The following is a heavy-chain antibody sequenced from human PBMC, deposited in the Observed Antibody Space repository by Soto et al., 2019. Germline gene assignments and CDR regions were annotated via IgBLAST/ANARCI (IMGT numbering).Heavy chain of an antibody. V-gene: IGHV4-59*08. CDR3: ASTRSIAAADWWFDP. D-gene: IGHD6-6*01. J-gene: IGHJ5*02. CDR2: IYYSGST. CDR1: GGSISSYY. Sequence: SETLSLTCTVSGGSISSYYWSWIRQPPGKGLEWIGYIYYSGSTNYNPSLKSRVTISVDTSKNQFSLKLSSVTAADTAVYYCASTRSIAAADWWFDPWGKGTVVTVSS.